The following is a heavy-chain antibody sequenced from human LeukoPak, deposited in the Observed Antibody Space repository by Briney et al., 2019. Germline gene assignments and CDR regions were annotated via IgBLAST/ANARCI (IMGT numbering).Heavy chain of an antibody. D-gene: IGHD2-15*01. CDR3: ARDGSAYCSASSCYSGYYYYGMDV. CDR1: GFSFSDND. V-gene: IGHV3-11*01. Sequence: PGGSLRLSCAASGFSFSDNDLSWVRQALGRGLEWVSYISRTASTIHYADSVKGRFTISRDNTKNSLYLQMNSLRAEDTAVYYCARDGSAYCSASSCYSGYYYYGMDVWGQGTTVTVSS. J-gene: IGHJ6*02. CDR2: ISRTASTI.